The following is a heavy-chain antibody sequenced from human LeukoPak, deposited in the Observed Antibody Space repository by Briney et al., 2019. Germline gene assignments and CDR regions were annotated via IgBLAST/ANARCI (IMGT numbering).Heavy chain of an antibody. J-gene: IGHJ4*02. CDR2: ISTDSGAR. CDR1: GFTFSSYS. Sequence: PGGSLRLSCAASGFTFSSYSMNWVRQAPGKGLDWVSYISTDSGARYYADSVKGRFSISRDNAKSSLFLQMNNLRADDTAVYYCARDHGWAFDYWGQGILVTVSS. V-gene: IGHV3-48*01. D-gene: IGHD5-24*01. CDR3: ARDHGWAFDY.